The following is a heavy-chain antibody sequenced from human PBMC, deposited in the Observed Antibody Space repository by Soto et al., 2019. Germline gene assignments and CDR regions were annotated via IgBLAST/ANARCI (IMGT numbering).Heavy chain of an antibody. D-gene: IGHD3-10*01. CDR3: ARFPYYYGSGSYYGGVY. Sequence: QVQLQQWGAGLLKPSETLSLTCAVYGGSFSGYYWSWIRQPPGKGLEWIGENNHSGSTNYNPSLKSRVTLSVDTSKNQFSLKLSSVTAADTAVYYCARFPYYYGSGSYYGGVYWGQGTLVTVSS. CDR1: GGSFSGYY. CDR2: NNHSGST. V-gene: IGHV4-34*01. J-gene: IGHJ4*02.